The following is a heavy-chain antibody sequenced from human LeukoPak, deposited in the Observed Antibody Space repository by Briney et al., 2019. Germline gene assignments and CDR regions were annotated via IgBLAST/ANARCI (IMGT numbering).Heavy chain of an antibody. CDR3: ARGEDSSSWPDY. D-gene: IGHD6-13*01. CDR1: GYTFTSYD. J-gene: IGHJ4*02. CDR2: MNPNSGNT. Sequence: ASVKVSCKASGYTFTSYDINWVRQATGQGLEWMGWMNPNSGNTGYAQKFQGRVTMTRNTSISTAYMELSSLRSEDTAVYYCARGEDSSSWPDYWGQGTLVTVSS. V-gene: IGHV1-8*01.